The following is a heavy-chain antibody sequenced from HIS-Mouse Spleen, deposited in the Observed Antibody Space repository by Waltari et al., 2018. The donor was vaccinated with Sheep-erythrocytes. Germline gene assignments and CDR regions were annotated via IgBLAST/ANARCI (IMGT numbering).Heavy chain of an antibody. J-gene: IGHJ4*02. D-gene: IGHD3-3*01. CDR1: GGPISSSSYS. CDR2: IYYSGST. V-gene: IGHV4-39*07. CDR3: ERDEGTYYDFWSGYPPSYYFDN. Sequence: QLQLQESGPGLVKPSETLSPTCTVSGGPISSSSYSWGWIRQPPGKGLEWIGSIYYSGSTYYNPSLKSRVTISVDTSKNQFSLKLSSVTAADTAVYYCERDEGTYYDFWSGYPPSYYFDNWGQGTLVTVSS.